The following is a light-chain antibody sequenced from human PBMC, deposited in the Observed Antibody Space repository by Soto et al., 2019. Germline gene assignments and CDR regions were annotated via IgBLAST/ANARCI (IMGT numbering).Light chain of an antibody. Sequence: QSVLTQPPSTSGTPGQRVTISCSGSSSNIGTNTVNWYQQVPGTAPKLLIYSNDQRPSGVPDRFSGSKSGTSVSLAISGLQSEDEADYFCAAWDARLNVVVFGGGTKVTVL. J-gene: IGLJ2*01. CDR3: AAWDARLNVVV. V-gene: IGLV1-44*01. CDR1: SSNIGTNT. CDR2: SND.